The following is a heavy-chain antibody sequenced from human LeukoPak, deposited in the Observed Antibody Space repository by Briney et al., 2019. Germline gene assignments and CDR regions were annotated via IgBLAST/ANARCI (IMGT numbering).Heavy chain of an antibody. V-gene: IGHV1-8*01. Sequence: GASVKVSCKASGYTFTSYDINWVRQATGQGLEWMGWMNPNSGNTGYAQKFQGRVTMTRNTSISTAYMELSSLRSEDTAVYYCARGTPYDFWSGYYTNWFDPWGQGTLVTVSS. CDR3: ARGTPYDFWSGYYTNWFDP. CDR1: GYTFTSYD. CDR2: MNPNSGNT. D-gene: IGHD3-3*01. J-gene: IGHJ5*02.